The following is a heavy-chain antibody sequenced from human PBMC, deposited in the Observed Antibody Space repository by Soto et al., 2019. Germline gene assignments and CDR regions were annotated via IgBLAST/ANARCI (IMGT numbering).Heavy chain of an antibody. CDR1: GFTFSGSA. Sequence: LRLSCAASGFTFSGSAMHWVRQASGKGLEWVGRIRSKANGYTTVYAASVKGRFTISRDDSQDTAYLQMNSLKTEDSAMYYCTRTYSYDSSGYSPNDYWGQGTLVTVSS. J-gene: IGHJ4*02. CDR2: IRSKANGYTT. V-gene: IGHV3-73*01. CDR3: TRTYSYDSSGYSPNDY. D-gene: IGHD3-22*01.